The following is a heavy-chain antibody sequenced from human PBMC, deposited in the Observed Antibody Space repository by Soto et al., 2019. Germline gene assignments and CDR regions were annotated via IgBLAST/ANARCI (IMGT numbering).Heavy chain of an antibody. J-gene: IGHJ4*02. D-gene: IGHD3-10*01. V-gene: IGHV3-73*02. CDR3: TRLVYGSGSDLDY. CDR1: GFTFSGSA. CDR2: IRSKANSYAT. Sequence: EVQLVESGGGLVQPGGSLKLSCAASGFTFSGSAMHWVRQASGKGLEWVGRIRSKANSYATAYAASVKGRFTISRDDSTNTAYLQMNSLKTEDTAVYYCTRLVYGSGSDLDYWGQGTLVTVSS.